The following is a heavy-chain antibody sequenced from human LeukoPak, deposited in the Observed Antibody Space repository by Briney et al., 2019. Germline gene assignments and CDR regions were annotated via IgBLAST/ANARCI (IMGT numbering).Heavy chain of an antibody. CDR2: IYNGVNT. V-gene: IGHV4-61*01. J-gene: IGHJ4*02. CDR1: GASVSSASY. Sequence: SETLSLTCTVSGASVSSASYWTWIRQPPGKGVEWIAHIYNGVNTNYNPSLKSRVTISVDTSKNQFSLKLSSVTAADTAVYYCARHLGSGWRHFDYWGQGTLVTVSS. D-gene: IGHD6-19*01. CDR3: ARHLGSGWRHFDY.